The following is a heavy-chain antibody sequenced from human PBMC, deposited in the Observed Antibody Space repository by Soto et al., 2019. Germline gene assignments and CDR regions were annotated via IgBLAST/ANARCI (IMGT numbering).Heavy chain of an antibody. CDR1: GFTYSSYG. D-gene: IGHD6-19*01. J-gene: IGHJ4*02. V-gene: IGHV3-30*18. CDR2: LAFDGTDK. CDR3: AKDVGSSGWFPFDY. Sequence: GSLRLSCAASGFTYSSYGMHWVRQAPGKGLEWVAVLAFDGTDKYYADSVKGRFTISRDNSKNTLYLQMNSLRAEDTAVYYCAKDVGSSGWFPFDYWGQGTLVTVSS.